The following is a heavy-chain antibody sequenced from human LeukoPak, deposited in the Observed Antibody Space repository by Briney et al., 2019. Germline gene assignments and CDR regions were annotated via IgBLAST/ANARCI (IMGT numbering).Heavy chain of an antibody. J-gene: IGHJ4*02. CDR1: GDSISSSGYS. CDR3: ARTVTTTHFDY. V-gene: IGHV4-30-2*01. D-gene: IGHD1-1*01. CDR2: MYHSGGT. Sequence: SQTLSLTCAVSGDSISSSGYSWSWIRQPPGKGLEWIGYMYHSGGTYYNPSLKSRVTISVDRSRNQFSLKLSSVTAAGAAVYYCARTVTTTHFDYWGQGVLVTVSS.